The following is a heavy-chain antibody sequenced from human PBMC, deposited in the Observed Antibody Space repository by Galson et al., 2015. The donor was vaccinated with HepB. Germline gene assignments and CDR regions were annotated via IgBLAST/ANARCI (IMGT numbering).Heavy chain of an antibody. J-gene: IGHJ2*01. CDR2: IKSKTHGGTT. D-gene: IGHD3-16*01. Sequence: SLRLSCAASGFTFSNAWMSWVRQAPGKGLEWVGRIKSKTHGGTTDYAAPVKGRFTISRDDSKNTLYLQMNSLKTEDTAVYYCTTINLGPTFGRYFHLWGRGTLVTVSS. CDR3: TTINLGPTFGRYFHL. V-gene: IGHV3-15*01. CDR1: GFTFSNAW.